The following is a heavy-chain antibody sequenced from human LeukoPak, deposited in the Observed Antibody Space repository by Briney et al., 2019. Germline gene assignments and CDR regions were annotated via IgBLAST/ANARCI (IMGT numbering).Heavy chain of an antibody. Sequence: SETLSLTCTVSGGSISSLYWIWLPQPPGQGLVGMGYIYYSGSSNYKPSLTRRITISVDTTKTEYYVMLRFVPADNTAVYYSGSTNYNPSLNSRVTISVDTSKNQFSLKLSSVTAADTAVYYCARGPLGPAAGHLNFDYWGQGTLVTVSS. CDR3: GSTNYNPSLNSRVTISVDTSKNQFSLKLSSVTAADTAVYYCARGPLGPAAGHLNFDY. V-gene: IGHV4-59*01. CDR1: GGSISSLY. CDR2: IYYSGSS. D-gene: IGHD3-10*01. J-gene: IGHJ4*02.